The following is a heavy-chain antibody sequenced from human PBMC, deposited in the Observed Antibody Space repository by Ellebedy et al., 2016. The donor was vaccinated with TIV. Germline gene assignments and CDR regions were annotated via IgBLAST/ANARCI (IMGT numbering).Heavy chain of an antibody. D-gene: IGHD3-22*01. CDR3: ATLETYYYDRDGYVSWFDP. J-gene: IGHJ5*02. V-gene: IGHV4-38-2*01. CDR2: MYHSGST. Sequence: SETLSLXCLVSGYSIRSGYYWGWIRQPPGKGLEWIGSMYHSGSTYYNPSLKSRVTISVDKSKNQFSLKMTSVTAADTAVYYCATLETYYYDRDGYVSWFDPWGLGALVTVSS. CDR1: GYSIRSGYY.